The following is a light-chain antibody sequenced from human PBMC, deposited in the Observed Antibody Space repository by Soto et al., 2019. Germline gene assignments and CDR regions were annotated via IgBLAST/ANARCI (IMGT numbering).Light chain of an antibody. CDR1: QAISST. V-gene: IGKV3-15*01. CDR2: GAS. Sequence: EIVMTQSQATLSVSRGERATLSSRAKQAISSTLAWYQQKPGQAPRLLIYGASTRATGIPDRFSGSGSGTEFTLTISSLQPEDFAVYYCHQYDNSLWTFGQGTKVDIK. CDR3: HQYDNSLWT. J-gene: IGKJ1*01.